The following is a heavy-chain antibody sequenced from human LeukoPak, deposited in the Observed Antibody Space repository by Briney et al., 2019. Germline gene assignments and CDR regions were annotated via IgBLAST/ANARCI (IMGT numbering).Heavy chain of an antibody. Sequence: GGSLRLSCAASGFTFSSYAMHWVRQAPGKGLEWVAVISYDGSNKYYADSVKGRFTISRDNSKNTLYLQMNSLRAEDTAVYYCAKQRSVSTEFSDYWGQGTLVTVSS. CDR1: GFTFSSYA. J-gene: IGHJ4*02. CDR2: ISYDGSNK. D-gene: IGHD1-14*01. V-gene: IGHV3-30-3*02. CDR3: AKQRSVSTEFSDY.